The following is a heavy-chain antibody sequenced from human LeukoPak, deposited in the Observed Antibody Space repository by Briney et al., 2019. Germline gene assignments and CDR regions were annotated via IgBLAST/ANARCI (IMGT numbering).Heavy chain of an antibody. CDR2: IFYTGKT. V-gene: IGHV4-39*07. CDR3: ARVFDS. J-gene: IGHJ4*02. CDR1: GGSVYTSDYY. Sequence: SETLSLTCTVSGGSVYTSDYYWGWVRQPPGKGPEWIGDIFYTGKTDYNPSLKSRVSISIDTSKNQFSLKLTSVTAADTAVYYCARVFDSWGQGTLVTVSS.